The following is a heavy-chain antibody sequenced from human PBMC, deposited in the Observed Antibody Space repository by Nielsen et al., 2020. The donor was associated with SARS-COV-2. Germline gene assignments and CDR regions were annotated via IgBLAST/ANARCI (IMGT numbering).Heavy chain of an antibody. CDR1: SGSFRSGSYY. CDR3: ARGSDEGLDY. V-gene: IGHV4-61*02. Sequence: SETLSLTCTVSSGSFRSGSYYWSWIRQTAGKGLEWIGRISIGGGTNYNPSLKSRVTISVDTSRNQFSLKLTSVTAADTAVYYCARGSDEGLDYWGQGTLVSVSS. D-gene: IGHD3-3*01. CDR2: ISIGGGT. J-gene: IGHJ4*02.